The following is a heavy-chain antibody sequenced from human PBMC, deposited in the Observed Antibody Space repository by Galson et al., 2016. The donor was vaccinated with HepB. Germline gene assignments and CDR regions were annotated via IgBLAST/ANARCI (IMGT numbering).Heavy chain of an antibody. Sequence: TLSLTCTVSGGSISSGGDHWSWIRQHPGKGLEWIGYIYYSGSTYYNPSLKSRVTISVDTSKNQFSLKLSSVTAADTAVYYCVRVGHLDFWSGYYVPPFDYWGQGTLVTVSS. V-gene: IGHV4-31*03. J-gene: IGHJ4*02. CDR3: VRVGHLDFWSGYYVPPFDY. CDR2: IYYSGST. CDR1: GGSISSGGDH. D-gene: IGHD3-3*01.